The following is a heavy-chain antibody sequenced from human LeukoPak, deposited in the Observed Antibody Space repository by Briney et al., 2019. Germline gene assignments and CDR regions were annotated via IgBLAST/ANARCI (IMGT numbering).Heavy chain of an antibody. Sequence: ASVKVSCKASGGTFSSYAISWVRQAPGQGLEWMGGIIPICGTANYAQKFQGRVTITADESTSTAYMELSSLRSEDTAVYYCARDHDSGPNWFDPWGQGTLVTVSS. J-gene: IGHJ5*02. CDR1: GGTFSSYA. CDR2: IIPICGTA. V-gene: IGHV1-69*13. D-gene: IGHD3-22*01. CDR3: ARDHDSGPNWFDP.